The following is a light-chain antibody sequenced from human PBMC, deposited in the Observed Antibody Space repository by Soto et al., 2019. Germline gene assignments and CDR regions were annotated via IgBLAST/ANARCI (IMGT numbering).Light chain of an antibody. V-gene: IGLV1-44*01. J-gene: IGLJ1*01. Sequence: QSVLTQAPSASGTPGQRVTISCSGSRSNIGTNTVNWYQQLPGTAPKLLIFTAGQRPSGVPGRFSGSKSGTSASLAISGLQSEDEGDYYCSAWDNSLNGYVFGPGTKLTVL. CDR3: SAWDNSLNGYV. CDR2: TAG. CDR1: RSNIGTNT.